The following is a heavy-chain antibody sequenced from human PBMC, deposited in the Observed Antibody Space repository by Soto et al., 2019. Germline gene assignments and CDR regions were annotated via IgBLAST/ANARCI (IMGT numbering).Heavy chain of an antibody. CDR3: ARHGSN. CDR2: IYYSGIT. J-gene: IGHJ4*02. V-gene: IGHV4-39*01. Sequence: QLQLQESGPGLVKPSETLSLTCTVSGVSISTSSYYWVWIPRPSGKGLERIGTIYYSGITYYNPSLKSRVTISVDTSKNQFSLKLTSVTAADTAVYYCARHGSNWGQGTLVTVSS. CDR1: GVSISTSSYY.